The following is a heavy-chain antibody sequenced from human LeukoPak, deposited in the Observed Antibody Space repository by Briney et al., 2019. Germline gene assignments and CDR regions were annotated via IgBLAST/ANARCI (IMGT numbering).Heavy chain of an antibody. D-gene: IGHD6-13*01. Sequence: GSSVKVSCKASGGTFSSYAISWVRQAPGHGLEWMGGIIPIFGTANYAQKFQGRVTITADESTSTAYMELSSLRSEDTAVYYCARAWQQLVKDAFDIWGQGTMVTVSS. J-gene: IGHJ3*02. CDR3: ARAWQQLVKDAFDI. CDR1: GGTFSSYA. V-gene: IGHV1-69*01. CDR2: IIPIFGTA.